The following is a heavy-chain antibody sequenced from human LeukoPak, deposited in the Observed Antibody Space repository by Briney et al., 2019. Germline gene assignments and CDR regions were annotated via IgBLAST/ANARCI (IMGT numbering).Heavy chain of an antibody. Sequence: SETLSLTCTVSGGSISRYYWSWIRQPAGEGLEWIGRVHASGGTHYNPSLKSRVTLSVDTSKNQYSLKLSSVTAADTAVYYCARDFGYGDYFFDDWGQGTLVTVSS. J-gene: IGHJ4*02. CDR2: VHASGGT. D-gene: IGHD4-17*01. CDR3: ARDFGYGDYFFDD. CDR1: GGSISRYY. V-gene: IGHV4-4*07.